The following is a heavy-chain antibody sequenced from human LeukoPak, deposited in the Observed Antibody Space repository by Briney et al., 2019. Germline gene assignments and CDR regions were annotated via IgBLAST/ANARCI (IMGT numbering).Heavy chain of an antibody. V-gene: IGHV3-74*01. J-gene: IGHJ4*02. CDR2: IDSDGSDM. D-gene: IGHD1-26*01. CDR1: GFTFSGYW. Sequence: GGSLRLSCTGSGFTFSGYWMHWVRQAPGKGLVWVSRIDSDGSDMSYADSVKGRFAISRDNAKNTVYLQMNSLRAEDTAVYYCARDSRWYNGRYYDEGIDYWGQGTLVTVSS. CDR3: ARDSRWYNGRYYDEGIDY.